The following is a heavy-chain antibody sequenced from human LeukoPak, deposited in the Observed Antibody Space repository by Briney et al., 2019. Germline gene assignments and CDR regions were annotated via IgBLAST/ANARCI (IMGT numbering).Heavy chain of an antibody. CDR3: ARVDGRTAMVEGYWYFDL. D-gene: IGHD5-18*01. Sequence: ASVKVSCKASGGTFSSYAISWVRQAPGQGLEWMGRINPNSGGTNYAQKFQGRVTMTRDTSISTAYMELSRLRSDDTAVYYCARVDGRTAMVEGYWYFDLWGRGTLVTVSS. V-gene: IGHV1-2*06. CDR2: INPNSGGT. CDR1: GGTFSSYA. J-gene: IGHJ2*01.